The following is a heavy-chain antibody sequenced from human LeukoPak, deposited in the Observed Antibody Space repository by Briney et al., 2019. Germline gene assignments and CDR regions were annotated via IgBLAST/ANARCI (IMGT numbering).Heavy chain of an antibody. CDR3: ARLKYYYDSSGYRAEYFQH. CDR2: INPNINGT. J-gene: IGHJ1*01. D-gene: IGHD3-22*01. Sequence: ASVKVSCKASGYTFTGYYIHWVRQAPGQGLEWMGWINPNINGTNYAQKFQGRVTMTGDRSISTAYMELSRLRSDDTAVYYCARLKYYYDSSGYRAEYFQHWGQGTLVTVSS. CDR1: GYTFTGYY. V-gene: IGHV1-2*02.